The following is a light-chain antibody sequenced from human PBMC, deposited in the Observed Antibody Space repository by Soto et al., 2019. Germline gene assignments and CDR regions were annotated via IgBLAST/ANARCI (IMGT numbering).Light chain of an antibody. CDR1: QSISNY. J-gene: IGKJ1*01. Sequence: DIQMTQSPSSLSASVGDRVTITCRASQSISNYLNWYQQKPGKAPKLLIYGASSLQSGVPSRFSGSGSGTNFPLTISVLQHEDFAIYYWEQGYSTRGTCGQGTRVDIK. CDR2: GAS. CDR3: EQGYSTRGT. V-gene: IGKV1-39*01.